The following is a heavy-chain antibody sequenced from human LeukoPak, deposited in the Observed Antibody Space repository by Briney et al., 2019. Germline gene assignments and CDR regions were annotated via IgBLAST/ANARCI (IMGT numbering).Heavy chain of an antibody. J-gene: IGHJ4*02. CDR1: GGSISRTTYY. D-gene: IGHD5-24*01. CDR2: IYYSGST. CDR3: ARHNEMANLNPFDY. Sequence: KSSETLSLTFAVSGGSISRTTYYWGWIRQPPGKGLEWIGSIYYSGSTHYNPSLKSRVTISVDTSKNQFSLNLTSVTAADTAVYYCARHNEMANLNPFDYWGQGTLVTVSS. V-gene: IGHV4-39*01.